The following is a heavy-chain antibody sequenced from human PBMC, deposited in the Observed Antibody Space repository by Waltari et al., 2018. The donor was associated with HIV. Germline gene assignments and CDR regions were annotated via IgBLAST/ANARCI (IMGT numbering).Heavy chain of an antibody. J-gene: IGHJ4*02. CDR3: AREAGYNCGWYGGYYFDF. V-gene: IGHV4-34*02. Sequence: QVQLQQWGARQLKASDTLSLTCPVYGGSFSGYYWTWIRQSPGKGLEWIGEINHGGTTNYSQSLKGRVTIARDRSKNQLGLKLTSVTAADMAVYYCAREAGYNCGWYGGYYFDFWGQGALVTVSS. CDR1: GGSFSGYY. CDR2: INHGGTT. D-gene: IGHD6-19*01.